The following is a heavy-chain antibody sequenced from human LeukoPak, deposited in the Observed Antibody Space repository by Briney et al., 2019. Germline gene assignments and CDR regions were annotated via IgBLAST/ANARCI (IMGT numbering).Heavy chain of an antibody. Sequence: PGGSLRLSCAASGFTFSNYGMHWVRQAPGKGLEWVSVISYDGSNKYYADSVKGRFTISRDNSKNTLYLQMNSLRTEDTAVYYCTRGVMTIDYWGQGTLVTVSS. CDR3: TRGVMTIDY. J-gene: IGHJ4*02. V-gene: IGHV3-30*03. CDR1: GFTFSNYG. CDR2: ISYDGSNK. D-gene: IGHD4-11*01.